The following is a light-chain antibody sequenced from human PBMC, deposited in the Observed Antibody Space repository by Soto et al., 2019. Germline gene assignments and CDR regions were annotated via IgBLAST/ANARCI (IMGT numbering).Light chain of an antibody. CDR2: KAS. CDR1: QGISTW. Sequence: DIQMTQSPSTLSASVGDRVTITCRASQGISTWLAWYQQKPGTAPKLLIYKASSLEGGVPSRFSGSGSVTEFNITVSSLQPDDFATYYCQQYNTYPLTFGGGTTVEIK. V-gene: IGKV1-5*03. J-gene: IGKJ4*01. CDR3: QQYNTYPLT.